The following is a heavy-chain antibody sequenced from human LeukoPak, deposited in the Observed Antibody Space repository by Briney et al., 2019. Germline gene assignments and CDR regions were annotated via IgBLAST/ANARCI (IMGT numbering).Heavy chain of an antibody. Sequence: GGSLRLSCAASGFTFDDYAMHWVRQAPGKGLEWVSLISWGGGSTYYADSVKGRFTISRDNSKNSLYLQMNSLRAEDTALYCCAKDMAAYYYASGNIDYWGQGTLVTVSS. CDR2: ISWGGGST. CDR3: AKDMAAYYYASGNIDY. CDR1: GFTFDDYA. J-gene: IGHJ4*02. D-gene: IGHD3-10*01. V-gene: IGHV3-43D*03.